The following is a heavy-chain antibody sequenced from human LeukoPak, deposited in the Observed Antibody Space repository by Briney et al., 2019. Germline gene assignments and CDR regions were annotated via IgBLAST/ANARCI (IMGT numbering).Heavy chain of an antibody. J-gene: IGHJ4*02. V-gene: IGHV3-30*02. CDR1: GFTFSSYA. D-gene: IGHD2-2*01. Sequence: AGGSLRLSCAASGFTFSSYAMHWVRQAPGKGLEWVAVIWYGGSNKYYADSVKGRFTISRDNFKNTLYLQMNSLRAEDTAVYYCAKEGNTNDFDYWGQGTLVTVSS. CDR2: IWYGGSNK. CDR3: AKEGNTNDFDY.